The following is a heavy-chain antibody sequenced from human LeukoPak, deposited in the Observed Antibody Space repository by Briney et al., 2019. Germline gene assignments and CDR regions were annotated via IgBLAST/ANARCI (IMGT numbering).Heavy chain of an antibody. Sequence: SETLSLTCAVYGGSFSGYYWSWIRQPPGKGLEWIGEINHSGSTNYNPSLKSRVTISVDTSKNQFSLKLSSVTAADTAVYYCARIADSGSYFSFDYWGQGTLVTVSS. D-gene: IGHD3-10*01. CDR1: GGSFSGYY. J-gene: IGHJ4*02. CDR3: ARIADSGSYFSFDY. V-gene: IGHV4-34*01. CDR2: INHSGST.